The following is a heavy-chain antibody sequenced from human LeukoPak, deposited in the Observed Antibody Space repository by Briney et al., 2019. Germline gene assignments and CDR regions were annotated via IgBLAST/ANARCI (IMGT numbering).Heavy chain of an antibody. CDR3: VRGRITMIVVGPFDY. CDR2: ISYDGSNK. Sequence: GGALRLSCAASGFTFSSYAMHWVRPAPGKGLERVAVISYDGSNKYYADSVKGRFTISRDNSKNTLYLQMNSLRAEDTAVYYCVRGRITMIVVGPFDYWGQGTLVTVSS. D-gene: IGHD3-22*01. V-gene: IGHV3-30-3*01. CDR1: GFTFSSYA. J-gene: IGHJ4*02.